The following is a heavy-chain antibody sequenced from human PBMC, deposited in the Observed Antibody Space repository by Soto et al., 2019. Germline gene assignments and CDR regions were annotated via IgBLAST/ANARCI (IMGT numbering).Heavy chain of an antibody. V-gene: IGHV1-69*02. J-gene: IGHJ3*02. D-gene: IGHD3-22*01. CDR1: GGTFSSYT. CDR3: ARGRGYYDSSGYNTDAFDI. Sequence: WASVKVSCKASGGTFSSYTISWVRQAPGQGLEWMGRIIPILGIANYAQKFQGRVTITADKSTSTAYMELSSLRSEDTAVYYCARGRGYYDSSGYNTDAFDIWGQGTMVTVSS. CDR2: IIPILGIA.